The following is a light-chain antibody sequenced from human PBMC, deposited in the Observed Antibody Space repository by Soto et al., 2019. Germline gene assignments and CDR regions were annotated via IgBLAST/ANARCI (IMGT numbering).Light chain of an antibody. V-gene: IGKV3-11*01. Sequence: EIVLTQSPATLSVSPGERATLSCRASQSVSNYLAWYQQKPGQAPRLLIFDASNRATGVPARFSGSGSGTDVTLTISSLVPADFAVYYCQQRNTRPPRTTFGPGTKLDFK. CDR2: DAS. J-gene: IGKJ3*01. CDR1: QSVSNY. CDR3: QQRNTRPPRTT.